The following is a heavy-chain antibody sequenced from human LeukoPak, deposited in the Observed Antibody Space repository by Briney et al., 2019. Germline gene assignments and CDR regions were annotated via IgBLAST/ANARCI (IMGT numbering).Heavy chain of an antibody. J-gene: IGHJ4*02. D-gene: IGHD6-19*01. Sequence: GGSLRLSCAASGFIFSSYWMSWVRQAPGKGLEWVANIKQDGSENYYVDSVKGRFTISRDNAKNSLYLQMNSLRAEDTAVYYCARDAGIAVAGYSDYWGQGTLVTVSS. CDR3: ARDAGIAVAGYSDY. CDR2: IKQDGSEN. CDR1: GFIFSSYW. V-gene: IGHV3-7*01.